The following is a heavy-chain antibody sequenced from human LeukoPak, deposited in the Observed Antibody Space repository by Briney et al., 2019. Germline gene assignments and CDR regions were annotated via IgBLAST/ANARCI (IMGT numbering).Heavy chain of an antibody. Sequence: GESLKISCQGSGYNFTTYWVGWVRQRPGKGLEWMGIIYPDDSDTRYSPSFQGQVTISADKSISTAYLQWSSLKASDTAMYYCARHDGDYQIVDYWGQGTLVTVSS. D-gene: IGHD4-17*01. CDR3: ARHDGDYQIVDY. V-gene: IGHV5-51*01. CDR2: IYPDDSDT. CDR1: GYNFTTYW. J-gene: IGHJ4*02.